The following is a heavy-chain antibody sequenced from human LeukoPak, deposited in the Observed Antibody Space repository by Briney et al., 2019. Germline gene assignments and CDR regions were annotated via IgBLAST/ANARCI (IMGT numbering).Heavy chain of an antibody. CDR1: GYTFTSYD. CDR2: MNPNSGNT. Sequence: ASVKVSCKASGYTFTSYDINWVRQATGQGLEWMGWMNPNSGNTGYAQKFQGRVTITRNTSISIAYMELSSLRSEDTAVYYCARDSKGQSHIAAAGTDYWGQGTLVTVSS. CDR3: ARDSKGQSHIAAAGTDY. V-gene: IGHV1-8*03. D-gene: IGHD6-13*01. J-gene: IGHJ4*02.